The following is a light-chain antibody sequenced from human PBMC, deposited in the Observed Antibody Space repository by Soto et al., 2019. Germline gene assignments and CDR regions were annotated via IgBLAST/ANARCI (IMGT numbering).Light chain of an antibody. J-gene: IGLJ2*01. CDR1: SGHSSYA. CDR3: QTWGTGFQV. V-gene: IGLV4-69*01. Sequence: QLVLTQSPSASASLVAWAKLTCTLSSGHSSYAIAWHQKQPGKGPRYLMDLNNDGSHTKGDGIPDRFSGSSSGAERYLIISSLPSEDEADYYCQTWGTGFQVFGGGTKVTVL. CDR2: LNNDGSH.